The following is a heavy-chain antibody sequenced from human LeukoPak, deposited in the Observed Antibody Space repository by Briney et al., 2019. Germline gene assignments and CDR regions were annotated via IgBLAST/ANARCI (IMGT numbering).Heavy chain of an antibody. Sequence: RASVKVSCKASGYTFTSYGISWVRQAPGQGLEWMGWISAYNGNTNYAQKLQGRVTMTTDTSTSTAYMELRSLRSDGTAVYYCARDRQSIAARRSPGGEKDYWGQGTLVTVSS. CDR2: ISAYNGNT. V-gene: IGHV1-18*01. D-gene: IGHD6-6*01. J-gene: IGHJ4*02. CDR1: GYTFTSYG. CDR3: ARDRQSIAARRSPGGEKDY.